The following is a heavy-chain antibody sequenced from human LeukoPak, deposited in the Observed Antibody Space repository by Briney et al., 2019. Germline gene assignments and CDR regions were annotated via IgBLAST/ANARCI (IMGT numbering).Heavy chain of an antibody. V-gene: IGHV4-30-4*01. J-gene: IGHJ4*02. CDR2: IYYSGRS. D-gene: IGHD3-22*01. Sequence: SETLSLTCTVSGDSISSGDYYWSWIRQPPGKGLEWIGYIYYSGRSYYNPSLESRITISVDTSKNQFSLKLRSVTAAETAVYYCAKTYYDSSGYHFDNWGQGTLVTVSS. CDR1: GDSISSGDYY. CDR3: AKTYYDSSGYHFDN.